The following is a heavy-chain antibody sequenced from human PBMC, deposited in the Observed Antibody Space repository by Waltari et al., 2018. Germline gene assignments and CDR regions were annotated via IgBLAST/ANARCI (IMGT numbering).Heavy chain of an antibody. CDR3: AREGGTSGYSGYVDY. D-gene: IGHD2-15*01. Sequence: VQLVESGGGVVKPGRSRETSWAAPESMFKTSLITWFRHAPGKGLEWVAAMSYDGIIKYYAYSVKGRFTIGRDDSKNTVYVQINSLTVEDTAVYYCAREGGTSGYSGYVDYWGQGTLLTVSS. CDR2: MSYDGIIK. J-gene: IGHJ4*02. CDR1: ESMFKTSL. V-gene: IGHV3-30*01.